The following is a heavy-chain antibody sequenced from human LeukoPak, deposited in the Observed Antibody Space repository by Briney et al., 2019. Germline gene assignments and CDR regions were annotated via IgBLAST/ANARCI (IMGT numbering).Heavy chain of an antibody. CDR1: GFTFSSYG. D-gene: IGHD3-16*01. Sequence: PGGSLRLSCAASGFTFSSYGMHWVHQAPGKGLEWVAVIWYDGSNENYADSVKGRFTISRDNSKNTLYLQMNSLRVEDTAVYYCARSPEGGNWFDPWGQGTLLTVSS. V-gene: IGHV3-33*01. J-gene: IGHJ5*02. CDR3: ARSPEGGNWFDP. CDR2: IWYDGSNE.